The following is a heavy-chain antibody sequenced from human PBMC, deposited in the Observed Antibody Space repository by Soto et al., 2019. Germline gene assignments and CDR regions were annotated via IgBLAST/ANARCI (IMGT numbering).Heavy chain of an antibody. Sequence: QVQLVQSGAEVKKPGSSVKVSCKASGGTLSSYTFSWVRQAPRQGLEWMGRVIPNLGVTNYAKKFQGRCTIVVDTSTSTAYMELNSLRYEDAAVYYCARDKGYCSDTSCPDFDYWGQGALVTVSS. V-gene: IGHV1-69*08. D-gene: IGHD2-15*01. J-gene: IGHJ4*02. CDR3: ARDKGYCSDTSCPDFDY. CDR2: VIPNLGVT. CDR1: GGTLSSYT.